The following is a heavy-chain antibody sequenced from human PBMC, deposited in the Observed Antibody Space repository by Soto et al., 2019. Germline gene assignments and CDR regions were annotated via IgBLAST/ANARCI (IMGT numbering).Heavy chain of an antibody. V-gene: IGHV3-74*01. J-gene: IGHJ6*03. CDR1: GFTFSSYW. CDR2: INSDGSST. Sequence: GGSLRLSCAASGFTFSSYWMHWVRQAPGKGLVWVSRINSDGSSTSYADSVKGRFTISRDNAKNTLYLQMNSLRAEDTAVYYCARARIAAYSLGYCYYMDVWGKGTTVTVSS. D-gene: IGHD6-6*01. CDR3: ARARIAAYSLGYCYYMDV.